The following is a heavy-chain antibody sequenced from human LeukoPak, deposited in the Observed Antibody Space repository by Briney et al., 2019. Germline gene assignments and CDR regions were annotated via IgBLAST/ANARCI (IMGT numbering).Heavy chain of an antibody. CDR3: AKNSYIKQWLGP. J-gene: IGHJ5*02. CDR1: GFNFINTW. CDR2: IKNDGSGI. V-gene: IGHV3-74*01. Sequence: QPGGSLRLSCAASGFNFINTWMHWDRQATGKRLVWVARIKNDGSGIIYADSVKGRFTISRDNARNTLYLQMNSLRAEDTAVYYCAKNSYIKQWLGPWGQGTLVTVSS. D-gene: IGHD6-19*01.